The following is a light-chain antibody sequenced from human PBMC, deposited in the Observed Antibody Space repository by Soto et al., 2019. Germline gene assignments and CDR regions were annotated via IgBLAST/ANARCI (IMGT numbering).Light chain of an antibody. CDR3: SSYAGSNNWV. Sequence: QSALTQPPSASGFPGQSVTISCTGTSSDVGGYNYVSWYQQHPGKAPKLMIYEVSKRPSGVPDRFSGSKSGNTASLTVSGLQAEDADDYYCSSYAGSNNWVFGGGTKLTVL. CDR1: SSDVGGYNY. J-gene: IGLJ2*01. V-gene: IGLV2-8*01. CDR2: EVS.